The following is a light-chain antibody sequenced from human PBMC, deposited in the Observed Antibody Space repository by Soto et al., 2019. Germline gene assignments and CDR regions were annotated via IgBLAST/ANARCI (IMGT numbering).Light chain of an antibody. CDR1: QNVDKNY. V-gene: IGKV3-20*01. CDR2: DAS. Sequence: EIVLTQSPDSLSLSPGERATLSCRASQNVDKNYLAWYQQRPGLAPRLLIYDASIRATGISDRFSGSGSGTDFTLSISRLEPEDFAVYYCQQCAYSPRTFGQGTKVEVK. J-gene: IGKJ1*01. CDR3: QQCAYSPRT.